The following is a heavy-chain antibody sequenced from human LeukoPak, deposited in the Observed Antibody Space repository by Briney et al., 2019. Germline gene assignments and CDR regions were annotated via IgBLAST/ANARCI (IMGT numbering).Heavy chain of an antibody. V-gene: IGHV4-59*01. CDR3: ARVGTYGSGSYLSWLDY. CDR2: IYYSGST. Sequence: PSETLSLTCTVSGGSISSYYRSWIRQPPGKGLECIGYIYYSGSTNYNPSLKSRVTISVDTSKNQFSLKLSSVTAADTAVYYCARVGTYGSGSYLSWLDYWGQGTLVTVYS. J-gene: IGHJ4*02. D-gene: IGHD3-10*01. CDR1: GGSISSYY.